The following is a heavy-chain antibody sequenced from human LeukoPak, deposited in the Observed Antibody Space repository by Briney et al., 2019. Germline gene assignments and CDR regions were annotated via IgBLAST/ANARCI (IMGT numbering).Heavy chain of an antibody. CDR3: ARDFGYGSGSYGVN. D-gene: IGHD3-10*01. Sequence: GGSLRLSCAASGFTFSSYPMTWVRQAPGKGLEWVSAISDSGGSTFYADSVKGRFTISRDNSKNTLYLQMNSLRAEDTAVYYCARDFGYGSGSYGVNWGQGTLVTVSS. V-gene: IGHV3-23*01. CDR2: ISDSGGST. CDR1: GFTFSSYP. J-gene: IGHJ4*02.